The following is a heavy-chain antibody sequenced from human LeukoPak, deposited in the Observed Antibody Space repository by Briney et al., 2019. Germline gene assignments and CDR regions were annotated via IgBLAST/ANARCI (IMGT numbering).Heavy chain of an antibody. Sequence: SQTLSPTCTVSGGSISSGGDYGGWIRQHRGRGREWIVYIYYSGSTYYNPSLKSRVTISVDTSKNQFSLKLSSVTAADTAVYYCARAGITIFGVVVPDWYFDLWGRGTLVTVSS. CDR1: GGSISSGGDY. J-gene: IGHJ2*01. CDR2: IYYSGST. V-gene: IGHV4-31*03. D-gene: IGHD3-3*01. CDR3: ARAGITIFGVVVPDWYFDL.